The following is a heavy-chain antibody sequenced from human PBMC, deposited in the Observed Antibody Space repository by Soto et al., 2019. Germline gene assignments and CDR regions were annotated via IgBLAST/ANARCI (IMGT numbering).Heavy chain of an antibody. Sequence: SGPTLVNPTQTLTLTCTFSGFSLTRGVAVGWIRQPPGKALEWLALIYWDDDKRYSPSLKSRLTIAKDTSKNQVVLIMTNLGPVDTATYYCARDSYGSGYGMDVWGQGTTVNVSS. J-gene: IGHJ6*02. CDR1: GFSLTRGVA. D-gene: IGHD3-10*01. V-gene: IGHV2-5*02. CDR2: IYWDDDK. CDR3: ARDSYGSGYGMDV.